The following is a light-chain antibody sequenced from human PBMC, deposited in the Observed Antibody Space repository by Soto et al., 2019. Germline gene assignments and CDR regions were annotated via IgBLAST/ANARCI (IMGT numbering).Light chain of an antibody. CDR2: KAS. J-gene: IGKJ1*01. V-gene: IGKV1-5*03. CDR3: QQYKSYWT. Sequence: DIHMTQSPSTLSASVGDRVTITCRASQTIDSWLAWYQQRPGKPPNLLIYKASTLASGVPSRFSGSGSGTEFTLTINSLQPDDFATYYCQQYKSYWTFGRGTKVDIK. CDR1: QTIDSW.